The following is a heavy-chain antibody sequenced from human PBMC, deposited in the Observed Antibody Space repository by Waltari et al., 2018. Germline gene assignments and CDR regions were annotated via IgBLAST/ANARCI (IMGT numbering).Heavy chain of an antibody. Sequence: EVQVLESGGGLAQPGGARRLSCGASGFTFSHCSMPWVRQASGKGLEWVSTISPNGAKTYYADSVKGRFTISRDNSKSTLYLQMNTLRAEDSAIYYCAKITAANYGGFGYWGQGTLVTVSS. CDR3: AKITAANYGGFGY. CDR1: GFTFSHCS. CDR2: ISPNGAKT. D-gene: IGHD6-13*01. J-gene: IGHJ4*02. V-gene: IGHV3-23*01.